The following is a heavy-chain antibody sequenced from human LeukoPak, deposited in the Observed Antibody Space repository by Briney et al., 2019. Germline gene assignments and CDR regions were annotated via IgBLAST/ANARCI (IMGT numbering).Heavy chain of an antibody. CDR2: MNSDESTT. CDR1: GFTFSSYW. D-gene: IGHD6-13*01. J-gene: IGHJ4*02. CDR3: ARGSKYSSSWYVDY. Sequence: GGSLRLSCAASGFTFSSYWMHWVRQAPGKGPVWVSSMNSDESTTTYADSVKGRFTISRDNANNTLYLQMNSPRVEDTAVYYCARGSKYSSSWYVDYWGQGTLVTVSS. V-gene: IGHV3-74*01.